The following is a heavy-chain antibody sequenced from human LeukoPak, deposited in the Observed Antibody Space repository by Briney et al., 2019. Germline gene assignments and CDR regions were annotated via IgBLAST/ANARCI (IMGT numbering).Heavy chain of an antibody. CDR1: GFTFSSYS. CDR2: ISSSSSTI. J-gene: IGHJ4*02. Sequence: GGSLRLSCAASGFTFSSYSMNWVRQAPGKGLEWVSYISSSSSTIYYADSVKGRFTISRDNAKNSLYLQMNSLRAEDTAVYYCARDLTMIVVDIDYWGQGTLVTVSS. D-gene: IGHD3-22*01. V-gene: IGHV3-48*01. CDR3: ARDLTMIVVDIDY.